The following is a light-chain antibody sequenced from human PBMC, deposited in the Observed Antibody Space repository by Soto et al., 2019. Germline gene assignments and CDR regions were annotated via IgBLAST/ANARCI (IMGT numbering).Light chain of an antibody. V-gene: IGKV1-39*01. Sequence: DIQMTQSPSSLSASVGDRVTITCRASQNIRIYLNWYQQKPGKAPNLLIYVASTLQSGVPSRFSGSGSGTDFTLTISSLQPEDFATYFCQQTSSNPRTFGQGTKVDIK. CDR2: VAS. CDR3: QQTSSNPRT. J-gene: IGKJ1*01. CDR1: QNIRIY.